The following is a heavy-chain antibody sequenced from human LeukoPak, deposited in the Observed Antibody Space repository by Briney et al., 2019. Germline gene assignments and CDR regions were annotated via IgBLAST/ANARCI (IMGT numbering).Heavy chain of an antibody. CDR2: ISAYNGNA. Sequence: ASVKVSCRASGYTFTSYGISWVRQAPGQGLEWMGWISAYNGNANYAQKLQGRVTMTTDTSTSTAYMELRSLRSDDTAVYYCARLNCSGGSCYSNNWFDPWGQGTLVTVSS. CDR3: ARLNCSGGSCYSNNWFDP. V-gene: IGHV1-18*01. CDR1: GYTFTSYG. J-gene: IGHJ5*02. D-gene: IGHD2-15*01.